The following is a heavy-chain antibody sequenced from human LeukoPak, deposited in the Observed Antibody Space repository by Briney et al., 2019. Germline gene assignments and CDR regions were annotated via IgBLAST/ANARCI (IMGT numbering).Heavy chain of an antibody. CDR3: ARVGSIAAAGGPDY. Sequence: GGSLRLSCAASGFTFSSYSMNWVRQAPGKGLEWVSSIGTSSSHIYYADSVKGRFTISRDNAKNSLYLQMNSLRAEDTAVYYCARVGSIAAAGGPDYWGQGTLVTVSS. J-gene: IGHJ4*02. D-gene: IGHD6-13*01. CDR2: IGTSSSHI. CDR1: GFTFSSYS. V-gene: IGHV3-21*01.